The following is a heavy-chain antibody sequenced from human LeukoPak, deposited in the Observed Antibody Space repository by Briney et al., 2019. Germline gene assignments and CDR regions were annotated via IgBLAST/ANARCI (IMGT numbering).Heavy chain of an antibody. J-gene: IGHJ4*02. CDR1: GYTFTGYY. V-gene: IGHV1-69*13. D-gene: IGHD3-9*01. CDR3: ARAGSALGAYYDILTGYYALRY. CDR2: IIPIFGTA. Sequence: ASVRVSCKASGYTFTGYYIHWVRQAPGQGLEWMGGIIPIFGTANYAQKFQGRVTITADESTSTAYMELSSLRSEDTAVYYCARAGSALGAYYDILTGYYALRYWGQETVDTVSS.